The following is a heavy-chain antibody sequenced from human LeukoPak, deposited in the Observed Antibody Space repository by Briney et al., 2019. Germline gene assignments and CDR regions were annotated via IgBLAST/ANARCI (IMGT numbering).Heavy chain of an antibody. D-gene: IGHD2-8*02. CDR3: ATYRQVLLPFES. J-gene: IGHJ4*02. V-gene: IGHV3-11*01. CDR2: ISSSSSTI. Sequence: PGGSLRLSCAASGFTFSDYYMSWIRQAPGKGLEWVSYISSSSSTIYYADSVKGRFTISRDNSKSTLSLQMNSLRAEDTAIYYCATYRQVLLPFESWGQGTLVTVSS. CDR1: GFTFSDYY.